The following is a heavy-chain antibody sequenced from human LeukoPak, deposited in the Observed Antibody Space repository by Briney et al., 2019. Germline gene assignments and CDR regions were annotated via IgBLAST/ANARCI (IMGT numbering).Heavy chain of an antibody. CDR2: IYYSGST. Sequence: PSETLSLTCTVSGGSISSSSYYWGWIRQPPGTGLEWLGSIYYSGSTYYNPSLKSRVTMSVDTSKNQFSLKLSSVTAADTAVYYCARLQYSGSYFTATYYYYGMDVWGQGTTVTVSS. J-gene: IGHJ6*02. CDR3: ARLQYSGSYFTATYYYYGMDV. D-gene: IGHD1-26*01. CDR1: GGSISSSSYY. V-gene: IGHV4-39*01.